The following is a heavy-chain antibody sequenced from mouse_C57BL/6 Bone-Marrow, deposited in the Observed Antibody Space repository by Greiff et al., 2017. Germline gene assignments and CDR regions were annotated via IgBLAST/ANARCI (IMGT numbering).Heavy chain of an antibody. D-gene: IGHD2-14*01. CDR2: INPSNGGT. Sequence: QVQLQQPGTELVKPGASVKLSCKASGYTFTSYWMHWVKQRPGQGLEWIGNINPSNGGTNYNEKFKSKATLTVDKSSSTAYMQLSSLASEAAAVYYCASPGVNPGREVYYFAMDYWGQGPSLPVSS. CDR1: GYTFTSYW. J-gene: IGHJ4*01. CDR3: ASPGVNPGREVYYFAMDY. V-gene: IGHV1-53*01.